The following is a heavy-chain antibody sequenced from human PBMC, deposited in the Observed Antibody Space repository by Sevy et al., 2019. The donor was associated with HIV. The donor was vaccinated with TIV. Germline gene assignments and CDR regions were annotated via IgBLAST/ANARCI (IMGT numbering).Heavy chain of an antibody. D-gene: IGHD6-13*01. CDR3: ARGDGTGRCFDC. Sequence: ASVKVSCKASGYTFTNYYIHWVRQAPGQGLEWMGVINPSGGSTSYAQKFQGRVTMTRDTSTRTVYMELSSLRSEDTAVYYCARGDGTGRCFDCWGQRTLVTVSS. CDR2: INPSGGST. CDR1: GYTFTNYY. V-gene: IGHV1-46*03. J-gene: IGHJ4*02.